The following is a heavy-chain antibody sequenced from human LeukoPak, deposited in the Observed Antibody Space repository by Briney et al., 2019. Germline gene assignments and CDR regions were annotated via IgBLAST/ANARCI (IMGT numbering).Heavy chain of an antibody. V-gene: IGHV1-24*01. D-gene: IGHD3-22*01. CDR1: GYTFTGYY. CDR3: ASVVTKSYNWFDP. CDR2: FDPEDGET. Sequence: ASVKVSCKASGYTFTGYYMHWVRQAPGKGLEWMGGFDPEDGETIYAQKFQGRVTMTEDTSTDTAYMELSSLRSEDTAVYYCASVVTKSYNWFDPWGQGTLVTVSS. J-gene: IGHJ5*02.